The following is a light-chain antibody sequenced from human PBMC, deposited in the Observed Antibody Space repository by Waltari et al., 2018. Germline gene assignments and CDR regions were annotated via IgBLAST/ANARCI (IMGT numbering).Light chain of an antibody. CDR1: QSISTW. V-gene: IGKV1-5*03. Sequence: DIQMTQSPSTLSASVGDRVTITCRASQSISTWLAWFQQKPGNAPKVLIYKASSLESGVPSRFSGSGSGTEFTLTISSLQPDDFATYYCQHHNSFPYTFGQGTKLEIK. CDR3: QHHNSFPYT. CDR2: KAS. J-gene: IGKJ2*01.